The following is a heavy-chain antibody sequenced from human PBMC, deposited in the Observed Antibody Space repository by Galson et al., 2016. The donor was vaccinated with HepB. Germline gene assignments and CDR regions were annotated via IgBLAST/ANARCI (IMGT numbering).Heavy chain of an antibody. CDR3: ARDKGDDEGNWYFDV. CDR1: GDSVRSRTDY. V-gene: IGHV4-61*01. CDR2: IYYSGTA. Sequence: SETLSLTCDVSGDSVRSRTDYWSWIRQPPGKGLEWIGYIYYSGTASYNPSLKSRVTISIDTSNNKFSLKLTSVTAADTALYYCARDKGDDEGNWYFDVWGRGTLVTVSS. J-gene: IGHJ2*01. D-gene: IGHD1-1*01.